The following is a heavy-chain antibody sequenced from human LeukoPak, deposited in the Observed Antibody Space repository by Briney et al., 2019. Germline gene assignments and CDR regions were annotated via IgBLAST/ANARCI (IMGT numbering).Heavy chain of an antibody. V-gene: IGHV1-46*01. CDR3: ARGYYYGSGSYSDFDY. CDR1: GYTFTSYY. D-gene: IGHD3-10*01. Sequence: ASVKVSCKASGYTFTSYYMHWVRQAPGQGLEWMGIINPSGGSTSYAQKFQGRVTMTRDTSTSTVYMELSSLRSEDTAVYYCARGYYYGSGSYSDFDYWGQGTLVTVSS. CDR2: INPSGGST. J-gene: IGHJ4*02.